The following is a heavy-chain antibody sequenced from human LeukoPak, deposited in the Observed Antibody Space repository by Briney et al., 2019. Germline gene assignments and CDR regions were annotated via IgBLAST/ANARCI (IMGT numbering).Heavy chain of an antibody. CDR2: INPNSGGT. CDR1: GYTFTGYY. Sequence: ASVKVSCKASGYTFTGYYMHWVRQAPGQGLEWMGWINPNSGGTNYAQKFQGRVTMTRDTSISTAYMELSSLRSEDTAVYYCARDYGGNSGHFDPWGQGTLVTVSS. D-gene: IGHD4-23*01. CDR3: ARDYGGNSGHFDP. V-gene: IGHV1-2*02. J-gene: IGHJ5*02.